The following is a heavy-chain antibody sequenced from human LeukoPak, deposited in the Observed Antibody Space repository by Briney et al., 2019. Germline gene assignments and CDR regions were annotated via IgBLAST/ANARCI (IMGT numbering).Heavy chain of an antibody. D-gene: IGHD2-15*01. CDR3: ARLSGRVVCSAGSCYIDS. CDR1: GYRFTSDW. CDR2: IYPGDSDT. Sequence: GESLKISCQGSGYRFTSDWIGWVRQMPGKGLEWMGIIYPGDSDTRYSLSFQGQVTISADKSVNTAYLQWSSLKASDTAMYYCARLSGRVVCSAGSCYIDSWGQGTLVTVSS. J-gene: IGHJ4*02. V-gene: IGHV5-51*01.